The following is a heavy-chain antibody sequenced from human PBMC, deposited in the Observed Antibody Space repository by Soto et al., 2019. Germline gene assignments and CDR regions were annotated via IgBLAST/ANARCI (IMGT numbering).Heavy chain of an antibody. CDR2: IIPIFGTA. J-gene: IGHJ5*02. CDR1: GGTFSSYA. D-gene: IGHD5-12*01. Sequence: GASVKVSCKASGGTFSSYAISWVRQAPGQGLEWMGGIIPIFGTANYAQKFQGRVTITADKSTSTAYMELSSLRSEDTAVYYCARDRHGYSGYDWFDPWGQGTLVTVSS. CDR3: ARDRHGYSGYDWFDP. V-gene: IGHV1-69*06.